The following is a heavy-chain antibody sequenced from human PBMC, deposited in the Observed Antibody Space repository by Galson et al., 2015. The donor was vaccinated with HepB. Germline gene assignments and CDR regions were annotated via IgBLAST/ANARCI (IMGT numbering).Heavy chain of an antibody. J-gene: IGHJ3*01. CDR1: GDTFINSA. Sequence: SVKVSCKASGDTFINSANYWVRQAPGQRPEWMGWINGGNGYTEYSQKFQGRVTITRDTSANTVYMKLSSLRSEDTAVYYCARWSPSGASDDALDVWGQGTTVTVSS. CDR2: INGGNGYT. CDR3: ARWSPSGASDDALDV. V-gene: IGHV1-3*01. D-gene: IGHD1-26*01.